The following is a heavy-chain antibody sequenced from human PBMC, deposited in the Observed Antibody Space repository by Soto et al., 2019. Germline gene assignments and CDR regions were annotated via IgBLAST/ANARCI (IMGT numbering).Heavy chain of an antibody. V-gene: IGHV3-30*04. CDR3: VREVAAGGTCNCDY. J-gene: IGHJ4*02. CDR2: ISYDGKNE. CDR1: GFAFSVYA. D-gene: IGHD6-13*01. Sequence: QVQLVESGGGVVQPGRSLRLSCAASGFAFSVYAIHWVRQAPGKGLEWVAAISYDGKNEHYAASVKGRFTNSRDNSKETLYRQMDSMRADDTAVYYCVREVAAGGTCNCDYWGQGSLVTVAS.